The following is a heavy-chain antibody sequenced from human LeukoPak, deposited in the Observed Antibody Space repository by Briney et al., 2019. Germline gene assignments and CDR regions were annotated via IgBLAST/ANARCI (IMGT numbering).Heavy chain of an antibody. V-gene: IGHV4-38-2*01. D-gene: IGHD6-19*01. J-gene: IGHJ4*02. Sequence: SETLSLTCAVSGYSISSGYYWGWIRQPPGKGLEWIGSIYHSGSTYYNPSLKSRVTISVDTSKNQFSLKLSSVTAADTAVYYCARGIAVAGPPFFYDYWGQGTLVTASS. CDR2: IYHSGST. CDR1: GYSISSGYY. CDR3: ARGIAVAGPPFFYDY.